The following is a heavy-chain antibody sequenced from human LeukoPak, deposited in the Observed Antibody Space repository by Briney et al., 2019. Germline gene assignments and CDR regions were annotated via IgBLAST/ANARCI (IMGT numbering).Heavy chain of an antibody. CDR2: VSGSGGPT. V-gene: IGHV3-23*01. D-gene: IGHD5-24*01. CDR1: GFTFSSYS. CDR3: AKQIGKDGYNYMDY. J-gene: IGHJ4*02. Sequence: PGGSLRLSCAASGFTFSSYSMNWVRQAPGKGLEWVSSVSGSGGPTYYADSVKGRFTISRDNSKNTVYLQMNSLRAEDTAEYYCAKQIGKDGYNYMDYWGQGTLVTVSS.